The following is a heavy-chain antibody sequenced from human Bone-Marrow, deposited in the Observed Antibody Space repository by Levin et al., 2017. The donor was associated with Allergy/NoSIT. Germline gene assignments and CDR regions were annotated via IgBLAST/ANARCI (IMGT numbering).Heavy chain of an antibody. CDR2: ISSSSSYT. Sequence: AGGSLRLSCAASGFTFSDYYMSWIRQAPGKGLEWVSYISSSSSYTNYADSVKGRFTISRDNAKNSLYLQMNSLRAEDTAVYYCARCIVATTGDAFDIWGQGTMVTVSS. D-gene: IGHD5-12*01. CDR3: ARCIVATTGDAFDI. J-gene: IGHJ3*02. CDR1: GFTFSDYY. V-gene: IGHV3-11*06.